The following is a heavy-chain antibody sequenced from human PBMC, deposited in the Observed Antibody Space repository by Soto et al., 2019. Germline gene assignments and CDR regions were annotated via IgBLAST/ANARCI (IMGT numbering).Heavy chain of an antibody. CDR2: INSDGSST. D-gene: IGHD3-10*01. CDR1: GFTFSSYW. CDR3: ARSPGVWFGELKAYYYYYYGMDV. V-gene: IGHV3-74*01. J-gene: IGHJ6*02. Sequence: GGSLRLSCAASGFTFSSYWMHWVRQAPGKGLVWVSRINSDGSSTSYADSVKGRFTISRDNAKNTLYLQMNSLRAEDTAVYYCARSPGVWFGELKAYYYYYYGMDVWGQGTTVTVSS.